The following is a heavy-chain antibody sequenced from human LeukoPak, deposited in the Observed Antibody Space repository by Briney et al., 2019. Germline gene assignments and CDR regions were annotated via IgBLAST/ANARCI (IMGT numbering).Heavy chain of an antibody. J-gene: IGHJ5*02. CDR2: INHSGST. Sequence: SETLSLTCAVYGGSFSGYYWSWIPQPPGKGLEWIGEINHSGSTNYNPSLKSRVTISVDTSKNQFSLKLSSVTAADTAVYYCARGRRYSSSWPQNWFDPWGQGTLVTVSS. CDR3: ARGRRYSSSWPQNWFDP. D-gene: IGHD6-13*01. CDR1: GGSFSGYY. V-gene: IGHV4-34*01.